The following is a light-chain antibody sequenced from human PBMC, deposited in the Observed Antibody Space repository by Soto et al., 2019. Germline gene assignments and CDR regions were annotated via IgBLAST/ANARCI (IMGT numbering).Light chain of an antibody. J-gene: IGLJ2*01. Sequence: QSVLTQPASVSGSPGQSITISCTGTSSDVGSYNLVSRYQQHPGKAPKLMIYEGSKRPSGVSNRFSGSKSGNTASLTISGLHAEDEADYYCCSYAGSRTLVFGGGTKLTVL. V-gene: IGLV2-23*01. CDR3: CSYAGSRTLV. CDR2: EGS. CDR1: SSDVGSYNL.